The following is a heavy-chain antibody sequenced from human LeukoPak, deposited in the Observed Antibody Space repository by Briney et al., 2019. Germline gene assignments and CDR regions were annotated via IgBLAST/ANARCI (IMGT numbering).Heavy chain of an antibody. CDR1: GFTFSSHS. CDR3: ARVDYDFWSGYYTGMWFDP. CDR2: IISSSSTI. J-gene: IGHJ5*02. Sequence: GGSLRLSCVASGFTFSSHSMNWVRQAPGKGLEWVSSIISSSSTIYYADSVEGRFTISRDNAKNSLYLQMNSLRAEDTAVYYCARVDYDFWSGYYTGMWFDPWGQGTLVTVSS. D-gene: IGHD3-3*01. V-gene: IGHV3-21*01.